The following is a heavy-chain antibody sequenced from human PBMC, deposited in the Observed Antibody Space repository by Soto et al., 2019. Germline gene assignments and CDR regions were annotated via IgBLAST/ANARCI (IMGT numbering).Heavy chain of an antibody. CDR1: GGSISSDGNY. Sequence: QVQLQESGPGLVKSSQTLSLTCTVSGGSISSDGNYWSWIRQHPGKGLEWIGYIYYSGSTNYNPYLQCRVTISVDTSKNQFSLKLNSVTAADTAVYYCARARMVRGIIYYYGMDVWGQGTTVTVSS. V-gene: IGHV4-31*03. D-gene: IGHD3-10*01. CDR2: IYYSGST. CDR3: ARARMVRGIIYYYGMDV. J-gene: IGHJ6*02.